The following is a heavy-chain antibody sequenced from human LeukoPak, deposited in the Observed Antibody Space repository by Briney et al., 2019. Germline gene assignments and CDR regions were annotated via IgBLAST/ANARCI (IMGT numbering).Heavy chain of an antibody. CDR3: ARVLNTATVHFDY. V-gene: IGHV4-61*05. CDR2: IHYSGSS. Sequence: SETLSLTCTVSGGSISSSSYYWGWIRQPPGKGPEWIGYIHYSGSSNYNPSLKSRVTISVDTSKNQFSLNLSSVTAADTAVYYCARVLNTATVHFDYWGQGTLVTVSS. D-gene: IGHD5-18*01. CDR1: GGSISSSSYY. J-gene: IGHJ4*02.